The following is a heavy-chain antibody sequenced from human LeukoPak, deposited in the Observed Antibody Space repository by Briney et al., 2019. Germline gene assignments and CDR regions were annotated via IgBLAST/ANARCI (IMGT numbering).Heavy chain of an antibody. CDR3: ARDYDSSGYTDY. J-gene: IGHJ4*02. CDR1: GYTFTGYY. D-gene: IGHD3-22*01. Sequence: ASVKVSCKASGYTFTGYYMHWVRQAPGQGLEWMGWINPNSGGTNYAQKFQGRVTMTRDTSISTAYMELSRLRSDDTVVYYCARDYDSSGYTDYWGQGTLVTVSS. V-gene: IGHV1-2*02. CDR2: INPNSGGT.